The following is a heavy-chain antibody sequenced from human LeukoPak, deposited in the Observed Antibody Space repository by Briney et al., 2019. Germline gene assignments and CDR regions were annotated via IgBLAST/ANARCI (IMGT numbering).Heavy chain of an antibody. V-gene: IGHV3-7*01. Sequence: GGSLRLSCAASGFTFSSYWMSWVRQAPGKGLEWVANIKQDGSEKYYVDSVKGRFTISRDNAKNSLYLQMNSLRAEDAAEYYCAREGRGYYDSSGSYYFDYWGQGTLVTVSS. D-gene: IGHD3-22*01. CDR3: AREGRGYYDSSGSYYFDY. J-gene: IGHJ4*02. CDR2: IKQDGSEK. CDR1: GFTFSSYW.